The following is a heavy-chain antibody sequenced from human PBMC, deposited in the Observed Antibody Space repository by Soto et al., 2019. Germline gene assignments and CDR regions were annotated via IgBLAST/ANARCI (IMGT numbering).Heavy chain of an antibody. CDR3: ARDRGYYTSYYYYGMDV. V-gene: IGHV3-33*01. CDR1: GFTFSSYG. CDR2: IWYDGSNK. Sequence: GGSLRLSCAASGFTFSSYGMHWVRQAPGKXLEWVAVIWYDGSNKYYADSVKGRFTISRDNSKNTLYLQMNSLRAEDTAVYYCARDRGYYTSYYYYGMDVWGQGTTVTVSS. J-gene: IGHJ6*02. D-gene: IGHD3-3*01.